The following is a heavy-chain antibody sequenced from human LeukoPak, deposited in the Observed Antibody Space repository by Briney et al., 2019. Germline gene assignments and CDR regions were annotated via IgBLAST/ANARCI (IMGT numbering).Heavy chain of an antibody. CDR1: GYTFTGYY. D-gene: IGHD2-21*01. J-gene: IGHJ3*02. CDR2: INFNNAGT. Sequence: GASVKVSCKASGYTFTGYYIHWVRQAPGQGLEWMGWINFNNAGTNNAQKFQGRITMTRDTSLSTVYMELTSLRYDDTAVYFCARVWWNAFDIWGQGTMVIVSS. V-gene: IGHV1-2*02. CDR3: ARVWWNAFDI.